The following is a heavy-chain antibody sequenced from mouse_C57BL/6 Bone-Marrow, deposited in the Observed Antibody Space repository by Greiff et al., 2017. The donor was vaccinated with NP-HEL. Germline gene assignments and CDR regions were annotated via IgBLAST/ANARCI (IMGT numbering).Heavy chain of an antibody. CDR2: INPSNGGT. J-gene: IGHJ1*03. D-gene: IGHD2-5*01. V-gene: IGHV1-53*01. Sequence: QVQLQQPGTELVKPGASVKLSCKASGYTFTSYWMHWVKQRPGQGLEWIGNINPSNGGTNYNEKFKSKATLTVDKSSSTAYMQLSRLTAEDSAVYYCARSDSNHWYFDVGGTGTTVTVSS. CDR3: ARSDSNHWYFDV. CDR1: GYTFTSYW.